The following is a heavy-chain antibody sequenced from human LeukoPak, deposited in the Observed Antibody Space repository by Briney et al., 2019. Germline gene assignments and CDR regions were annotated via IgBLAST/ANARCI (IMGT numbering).Heavy chain of an antibody. Sequence: GGSLRLSCAASGFTFSDYGIHWVRHAPGKGLEWVAVIWYDASKEYYADSVKGRFTISRDNSKNNLCLQMDSLRAEDTAMYYCARDRRYSSSWPIDYWGQGTLVTVSS. CDR3: ARDRRYSSSWPIDY. D-gene: IGHD6-13*01. CDR1: GFTFSDYG. V-gene: IGHV3-33*01. J-gene: IGHJ4*02. CDR2: IWYDASKE.